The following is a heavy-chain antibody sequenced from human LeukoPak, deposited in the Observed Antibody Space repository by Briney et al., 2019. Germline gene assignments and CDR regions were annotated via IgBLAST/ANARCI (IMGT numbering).Heavy chain of an antibody. CDR3: ARSLQDIWSGYEAPRRPFDQ. V-gene: IGHV4-39*01. CDR2: LYFTGST. J-gene: IGHJ4*02. CDR1: GDSFNSRNYY. Sequence: TSETLSLTCTVSGDSFNSRNYYWGWIRRPPGKGLEWIGSLYFTGSTYYNPSLKSRVTISLETAKNQFSLKMISVTGADTAVYYCARSLQDIWSGYEAPRRPFDQWGRGTLVTVPS. D-gene: IGHD6-25*01.